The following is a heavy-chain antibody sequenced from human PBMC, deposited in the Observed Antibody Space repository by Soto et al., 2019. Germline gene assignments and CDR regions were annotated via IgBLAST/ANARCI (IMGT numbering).Heavy chain of an antibody. D-gene: IGHD6-13*01. Sequence: SETLSLTCNVSGDTISRYYCRCIRQPPGKGLARLGYIYYSGSTHFHPSLKTRVTIPVAPSKSQLSRQLSSVTTAATAVCYFARVAQQLGRAIDYWGQGTL. CDR2: IYYSGST. CDR3: ARVAQQLGRAIDY. J-gene: IGHJ4*02. V-gene: IGHV4-59*01. CDR1: GDTISRYY.